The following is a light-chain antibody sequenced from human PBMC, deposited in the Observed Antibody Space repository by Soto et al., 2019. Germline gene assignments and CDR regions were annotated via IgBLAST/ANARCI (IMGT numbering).Light chain of an antibody. CDR3: SSYVGINSVQ. Sequence: QSALTQPPSASGSPGQSVTISCTGNSSDVGDYKYVSWYQHYPGKAPKLIIYEVKKRAPGVPDRFSGSKSGNTASLTVSRLQAADEADYYCSSYVGINSVQFGGGTKLTVL. V-gene: IGLV2-8*01. J-gene: IGLJ2*01. CDR1: SSDVGDYKY. CDR2: EVK.